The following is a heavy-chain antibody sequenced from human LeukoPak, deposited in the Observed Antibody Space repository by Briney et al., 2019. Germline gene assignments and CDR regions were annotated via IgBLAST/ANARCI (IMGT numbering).Heavy chain of an antibody. CDR1: GFTFSSYG. CDR3: ARDRTTVTTSDIGY. J-gene: IGHJ4*02. D-gene: IGHD4-11*01. CDR2: IRYDGSNK. Sequence: GGSLRLSCVASGFTFSSYGMHWVRQAPGKGLEWVAVIRYDGSNKYYADSVKGRFTISRDNSKNTLYLQMNSLRAEDTAVYYCARDRTTVTTSDIGYWGQGTLVTVSS. V-gene: IGHV3-33*01.